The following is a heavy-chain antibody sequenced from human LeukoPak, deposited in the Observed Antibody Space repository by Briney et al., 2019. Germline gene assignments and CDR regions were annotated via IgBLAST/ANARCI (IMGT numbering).Heavy chain of an antibody. V-gene: IGHV6-1*01. D-gene: IGHD2-2*02. J-gene: IGHJ5*02. CDR2: TYYRSKWYN. CDR3: DRRRYCSSTNCYTHWFDP. Sequence: SQTLSLASAMYGHKASTNTAASNCIRHSPSSGLEWLGRTYYRSKWYNDDAVYVKSRMTSNPETSKNQFSLQLNSVTPEDTAVYYCDRRRYCSSTNCYTHWFDPWGQGTLVTVSS. CDR1: GHKASTNTAA.